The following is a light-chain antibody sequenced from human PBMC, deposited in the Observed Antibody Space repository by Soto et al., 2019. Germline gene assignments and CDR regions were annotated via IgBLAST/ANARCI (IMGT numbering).Light chain of an antibody. CDR2: DAS. CDR1: QSINNY. V-gene: IGKV3-11*01. CDR3: QQRSDWPPLT. J-gene: IGKJ4*01. Sequence: EIVLTQSPATLSLSPGERATLSCRASQSINNYLAWYQQKPGQAPRLLIYDASNRATGIPARFRGSGSGTDFTLSISSLEPEDFAVYYCQQRSDWPPLTFGGGTKVEIK.